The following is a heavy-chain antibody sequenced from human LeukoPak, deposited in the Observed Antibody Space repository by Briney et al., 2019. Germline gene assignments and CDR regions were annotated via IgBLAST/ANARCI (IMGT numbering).Heavy chain of an antibody. D-gene: IGHD3-3*01. CDR2: INPNSGGT. J-gene: IGHJ4*02. CDR1: GYTFTGYY. V-gene: IGHV1-2*02. CDR3: ARDQVGRYDFWSALERLDY. Sequence: ASVKVSCKASGYTFTGYYMHWVRQAPGQGLEWMGWINPNSGGTNYAQKFQGRVTMTRDTSISTAYMELSSLRSDDTAVYYCARDQVGRYDFWSALERLDYWGQGTLVTVSS.